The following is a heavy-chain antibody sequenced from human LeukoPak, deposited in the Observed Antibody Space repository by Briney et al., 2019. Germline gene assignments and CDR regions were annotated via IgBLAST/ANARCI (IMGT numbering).Heavy chain of an antibody. CDR1: GLTLSSYW. CDR2: INQDGSEK. J-gene: IGHJ4*02. V-gene: IGHV3-7*01. Sequence: GGSLRLSCAASGLTLSSYWMSWVRQAPGKGLEWVANINQDGSEKYYVDSVKGRFTVSRDNAKNSLYLQMNGLRVEDTAVYYCARGKFDFDYWGQGTLVTVSS. CDR3: ARGKFDFDY. D-gene: IGHD3-16*01.